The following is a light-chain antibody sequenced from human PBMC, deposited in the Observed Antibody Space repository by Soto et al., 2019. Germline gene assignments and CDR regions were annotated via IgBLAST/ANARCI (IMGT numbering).Light chain of an antibody. V-gene: IGKV3-15*01. Sequence: EIVMTQSPATLSVSPGERATLSCRASQSVSSNLAWYQHKPGQTPKLRIYVASTRATGIPARFSGSGSGTEFTLTISSLQSEDFAVYYCQQYNVWPLTFGGGTKVEFK. J-gene: IGKJ4*01. CDR1: QSVSSN. CDR2: VAS. CDR3: QQYNVWPLT.